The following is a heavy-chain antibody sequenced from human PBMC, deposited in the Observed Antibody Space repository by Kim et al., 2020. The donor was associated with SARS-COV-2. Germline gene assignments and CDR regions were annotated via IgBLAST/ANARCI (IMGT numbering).Heavy chain of an antibody. J-gene: IGHJ4*02. V-gene: IGHV3-30*01. CDR3: ASEWGPHLHFDF. Sequence: SDSVRGRFTISRDNSKSTLYLEVNSLRPEDTAVYSGASEWGPHLHFDFWGQGTQVTVSS. D-gene: IGHD3-16*01.